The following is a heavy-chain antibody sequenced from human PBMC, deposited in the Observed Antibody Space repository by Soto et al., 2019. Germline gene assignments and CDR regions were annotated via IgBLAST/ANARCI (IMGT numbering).Heavy chain of an antibody. CDR1: VDSIISIYP. D-gene: IGHD2-15*01. Sequence: PEKLSLTYAVSVDSIISIYPWAWIRQSPGRGLEWIASIYHTGTTYYTPSLESRVTISVDPSKNQFSLRLSSVTAADTAVYYCAGDGWSPVGFGSVGCSSPKTGFHVWSQATT. CDR3: AGDGWSPVGFGSVGCSSPKTGFHV. V-gene: IGHV4-38-2*02. J-gene: IGHJ6*02. CDR2: IYHTGTT.